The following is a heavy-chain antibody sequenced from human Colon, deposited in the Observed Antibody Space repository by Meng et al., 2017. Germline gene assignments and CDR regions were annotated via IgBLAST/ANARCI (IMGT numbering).Heavy chain of an antibody. Sequence: GESLKILCAAYGLIFSKFVIHWVPQAPGKGLEWVAFIWSDGSCEYYTDSVKGRFTISRDNSKNTLSLQMDSLRVEDTAVYYCARDKGVTCRDTWGHGTPVTVSS. CDR1: GLIFSKFV. V-gene: IGHV3-30*02. D-gene: IGHD3-10*01. J-gene: IGHJ5*01. CDR2: IWSDGSCE. CDR3: ARDKGVTCRDT.